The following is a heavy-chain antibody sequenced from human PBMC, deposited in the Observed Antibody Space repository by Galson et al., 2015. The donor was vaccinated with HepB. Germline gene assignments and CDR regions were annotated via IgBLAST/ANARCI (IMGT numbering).Heavy chain of an antibody. J-gene: IGHJ2*01. CDR3: ARHTPYYYDSSGYYRLYWYFDL. Sequence: QSGAEVKKPGESLRISCKGSGYSFTSYWISWVRQMPGKGLEWMGRIDPSDSYTNYSPSFQGHVTISADKSISTAYLQWSSLKASDTAMYYCARHTPYYYDSSGYYRLYWYFDLWGRGTLVTVSS. CDR1: GYSFTSYW. V-gene: IGHV5-10-1*01. D-gene: IGHD3-22*01. CDR2: IDPSDSYT.